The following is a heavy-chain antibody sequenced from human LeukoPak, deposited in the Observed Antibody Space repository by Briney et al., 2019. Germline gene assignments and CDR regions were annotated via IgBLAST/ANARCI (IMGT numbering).Heavy chain of an antibody. Sequence: PSETLSLTCTVSGGSISSSSYCWGWIRQPPGKGLEWIGSIYYSGSTYYNPSLKSRVTISVDTSKNQFSLKLSSVTAADTAVYYCARQGVLWFGELLWAPFDYWGQGTLVTVSS. D-gene: IGHD3-10*01. CDR3: ARQGVLWFGELLWAPFDY. V-gene: IGHV4-39*07. CDR2: IYYSGST. CDR1: GGSISSSSYC. J-gene: IGHJ4*02.